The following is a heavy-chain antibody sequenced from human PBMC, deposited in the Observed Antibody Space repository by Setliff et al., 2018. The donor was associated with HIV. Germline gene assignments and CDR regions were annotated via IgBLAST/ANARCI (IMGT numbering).Heavy chain of an antibody. J-gene: IGHJ3*01. V-gene: IGHV1-18*01. CDR1: GYIFTNPY. CDR2: ISPHNGNT. Sequence: ASVKVSCKASGYIFTNPYITWVRQAPGQGLEWMGWISPHNGNTKYGEKFQARVTMTADTSTTAAYMELRSLTSDDTAMYYCAKGYTWSVVGALDVWGQGTRVTVSS. D-gene: IGHD1-1*01. CDR3: AKGYTWSVVGALDV.